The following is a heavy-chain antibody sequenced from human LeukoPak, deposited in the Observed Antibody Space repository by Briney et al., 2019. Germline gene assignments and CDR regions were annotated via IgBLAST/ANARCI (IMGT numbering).Heavy chain of an antibody. D-gene: IGHD3-22*01. V-gene: IGHV4-59*01. J-gene: IGHJ4*02. CDR1: GGSISSYY. CDR2: IYYSGST. Sequence: PSETLSLTCTVSGGSISSYYWSWIRQPPGKGLEWIGYIYYSGSTNYIPSLKSRVTISVDTSKNQFSLKLSSVTAADTAVYYCAAHYYDSSGYYYSDYWGQGTLVTVSS. CDR3: AAHYYDSSGYYYSDY.